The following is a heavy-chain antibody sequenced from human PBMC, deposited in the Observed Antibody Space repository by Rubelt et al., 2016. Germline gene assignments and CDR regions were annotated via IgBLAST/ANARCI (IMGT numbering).Heavy chain of an antibody. D-gene: IGHD1-7*01. Sequence: QLQLQESGPGLVKPSETLSLPCTVSGGSISSSSYYWGWIRQLPGKVLEWIGSIYYSGSTYYNPSLKSRVTRCVDTSKNQCSLKRSSVTAAETAVYYCARKTNYYYYGMDVWGQGTTVTVSS. CDR1: GGSISSSSYY. CDR2: IYYSGST. V-gene: IGHV4-39*01. CDR3: ARKTNYYYYGMDV. J-gene: IGHJ6*02.